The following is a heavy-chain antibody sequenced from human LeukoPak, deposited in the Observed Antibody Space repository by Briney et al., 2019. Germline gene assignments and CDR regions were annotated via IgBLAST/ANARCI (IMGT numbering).Heavy chain of an antibody. Sequence: NPSETLSLTCTVSGYSISSGYYWGWIRQPPGKGLEWIGSIYHSGSTYYNPSLKSRVTISVDTSKNQFSLKLSSVTAADTAVYYCARGRYCTNGVCYSLGTSFDPWGQGTLVTVSS. D-gene: IGHD2-8*01. J-gene: IGHJ5*02. CDR2: IYHSGST. CDR1: GYSISSGYY. V-gene: IGHV4-38-2*02. CDR3: ARGRYCTNGVCYSLGTSFDP.